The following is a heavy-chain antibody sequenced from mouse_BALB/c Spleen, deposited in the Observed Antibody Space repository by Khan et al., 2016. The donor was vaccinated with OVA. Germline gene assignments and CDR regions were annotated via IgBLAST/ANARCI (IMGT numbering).Heavy chain of an antibody. D-gene: IGHD2-1*01. CDR3: ARDDYGNFLNFDY. CDR1: GYAFTHYL. Sequence: VELVESGGEVIRPGTSVKVSCKASGYAFTHYLIEWVKQRPGQGLEWIGVINPGSGSTNYNEKFKGKAILTADKSSSTAYMQLSSLTSDDSAVYFCARDDYGNFLNFDYWGQGTTLTVSS. J-gene: IGHJ2*01. V-gene: IGHV1-54*01. CDR2: INPGSGST.